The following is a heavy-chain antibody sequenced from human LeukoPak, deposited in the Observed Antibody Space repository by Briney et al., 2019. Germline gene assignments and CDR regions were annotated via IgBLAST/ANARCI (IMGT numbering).Heavy chain of an antibody. D-gene: IGHD6-13*01. Sequence: ASVNVSCKASGYTFTNYDVNWVRQATGQGLEWMGWMNPNSGDTGYAQKFQGRVTMTRDTSISTAYMDLSSLTSEDTAVYYCARGYSSSWSNWFDPWGQGTLVTVSS. J-gene: IGHJ5*02. V-gene: IGHV1-8*01. CDR2: MNPNSGDT. CDR3: ARGYSSSWSNWFDP. CDR1: GYTFTNYD.